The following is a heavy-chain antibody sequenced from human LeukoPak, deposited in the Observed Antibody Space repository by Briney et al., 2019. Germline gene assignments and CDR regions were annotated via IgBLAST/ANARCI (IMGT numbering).Heavy chain of an antibody. CDR2: MNPDSGNT. CDR3: VRGKRFGELLYG. CDR1: GYTFTSYY. V-gene: IGHV1-8*02. Sequence: ASVKVSCKASGYTFTSYYMHWVRQATGQGLEWMGWMNPDSGNTGYAQKFQGRVTMTRNTSISTAYMELSSLTSEDTAVYYCVRGKRFGELLYGWGQGTLVTVSS. D-gene: IGHD3-10*01. J-gene: IGHJ4*02.